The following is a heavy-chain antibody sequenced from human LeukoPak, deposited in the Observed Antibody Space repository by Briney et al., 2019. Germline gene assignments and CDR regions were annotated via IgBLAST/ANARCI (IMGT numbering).Heavy chain of an antibody. J-gene: IGHJ6*02. V-gene: IGHV3-9*01. D-gene: IGHD3-10*01. CDR2: ISWNSGSI. CDR1: GFTFDDYA. Sequence: GRSLRLSCAASGFTFDDYAMHWVRQAPGKGLEWVSGISWNSGSIGYADSVKGRFTISRDNAKNSLYLQMNSLRAEDTALYYCAKSGVPYYYYGMDVWGQGTTVTVSS. CDR3: AKSGVPYYYYGMDV.